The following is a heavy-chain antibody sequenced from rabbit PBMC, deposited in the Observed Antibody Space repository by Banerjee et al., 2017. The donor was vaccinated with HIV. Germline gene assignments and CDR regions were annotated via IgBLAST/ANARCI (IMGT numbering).Heavy chain of an antibody. CDR1: GFDFSSNA. V-gene: IGHV1S45*01. D-gene: IGHD4-1*01. CDR2: IYAGSSGSA. J-gene: IGHJ4*01. CDR3: ARDLAGVIGWNFNL. Sequence: QEQLVESGGGLVQPEGSLTLSCTASGFDFSSNAICWVRQAPGKGLEWIGTIYAGSSGSAYYASWVNGRFTISKTSSTTVTLQMTSLTAADTATYFCARDLAGVIGWNFNLWGQGTLVTVS.